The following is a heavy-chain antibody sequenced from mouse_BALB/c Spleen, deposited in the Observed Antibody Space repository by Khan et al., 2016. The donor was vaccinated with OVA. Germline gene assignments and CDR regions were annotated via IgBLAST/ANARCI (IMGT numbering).Heavy chain of an antibody. Sequence: EVQRVESGGGLVKPGGSLKLSCAASGFTFSNYAMSWVRQTPEKGLEWVATISSDGDYTYFPDNVMGRFTISRDNATNTLCLHMTSLRSEDTAMYYCARCAYGNFAYWGQGTLVTVSA. CDR2: ISSDGDYT. J-gene: IGHJ3*01. CDR3: ARCAYGNFAY. V-gene: IGHV5-9-3*01. CDR1: GFTFSNYA. D-gene: IGHD2-1*01.